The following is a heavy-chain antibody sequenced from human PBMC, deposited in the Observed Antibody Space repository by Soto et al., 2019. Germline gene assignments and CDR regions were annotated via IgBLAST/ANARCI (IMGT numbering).Heavy chain of an antibody. V-gene: IGHV3-7*01. D-gene: IGHD3-10*01. Sequence: GGSLRLSCAASGFTFSSYWMSWVRQAPGKGLEWVANIKQDGSQKYYVDSVRGRFTISRDNAKNSLYLQMNSLRAEDTAVYYCASAVRGLTLCYFDYWGQGTLVTVSS. CDR2: IKQDGSQK. CDR1: GFTFSSYW. CDR3: ASAVRGLTLCYFDY. J-gene: IGHJ4*02.